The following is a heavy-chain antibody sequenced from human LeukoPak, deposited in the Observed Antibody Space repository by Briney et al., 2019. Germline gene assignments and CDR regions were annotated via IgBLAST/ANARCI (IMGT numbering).Heavy chain of an antibody. D-gene: IGHD6-6*01. CDR3: ARDSAARGDY. CDR2: ISSSGSTI. CDR1: GFTFNNYE. J-gene: IGHJ4*02. Sequence: RGSLRLSCAASGFTFNNYEMNWVRQAPGKGLEWVSYISSSGSTIYYADSVKGRFTISRDNAKNSLYLQMNSLRAEDTAVYYCARDSAARGDYWGQGTLVTVSS. V-gene: IGHV3-48*03.